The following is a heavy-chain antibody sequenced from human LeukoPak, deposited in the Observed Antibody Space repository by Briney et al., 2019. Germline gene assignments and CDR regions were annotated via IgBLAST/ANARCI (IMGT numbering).Heavy chain of an antibody. J-gene: IGHJ2*01. Sequence: SETLSLTCTVSGGSMSSYYWTWIRQPAGKGLEWIGRISTRGTADYNPSLKSRLTMSVDPSKNLFSLKLSSVTAADTAIYHCARGDWYFDLWGRGTLVTVSS. CDR1: GGSMSSYY. CDR2: ISTRGTA. CDR3: ARGDWYFDL. V-gene: IGHV4-4*07.